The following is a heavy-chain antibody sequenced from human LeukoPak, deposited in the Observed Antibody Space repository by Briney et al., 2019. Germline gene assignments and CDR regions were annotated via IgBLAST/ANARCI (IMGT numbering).Heavy chain of an antibody. D-gene: IGHD3-9*01. Sequence: GGSLRLSCAASGFTFDDHGMNWVRQAPGKGLEWVSGINWNGGTTGYVDSVKGRFTISRDNAKNTLYLQMNTLRVEDTAVYYCTRDLMDYDVSTGLHHYYMDVWGQGTTVTVSS. CDR1: GFTFDDHG. V-gene: IGHV3-20*04. J-gene: IGHJ6*02. CDR2: INWNGGTT. CDR3: TRDLMDYDVSTGLHHYYMDV.